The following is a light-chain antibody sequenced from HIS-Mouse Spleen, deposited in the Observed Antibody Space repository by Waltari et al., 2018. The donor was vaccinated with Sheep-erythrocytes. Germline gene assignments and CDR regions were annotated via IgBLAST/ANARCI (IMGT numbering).Light chain of an antibody. CDR3: CSYAGSYNHV. CDR1: SSDVGGYNY. Sequence: QSALTQPRSVSGSPGQSVTISCTGTSSDVGGYNYVSWYQQHPGKAPKLMIYDVSKRPEGVPDRFPGSKAGNTASRTISGLQAEDEADYYCCSYAGSYNHVFATGPRSPS. V-gene: IGLV2-11*01. CDR2: DVS. J-gene: IGLJ1*01.